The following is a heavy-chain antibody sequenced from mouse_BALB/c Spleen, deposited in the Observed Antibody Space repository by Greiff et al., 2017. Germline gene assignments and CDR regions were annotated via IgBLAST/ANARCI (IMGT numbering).Heavy chain of an antibody. J-gene: IGHJ4*01. CDR3: ARGRGTTAHYYAMDY. D-gene: IGHD1-2*01. V-gene: IGHV5-6-5*01. CDR2: ISSGGST. Sequence: EVKLVESGGGLVKPGGSLKLSCAASGFTFSSYAMSWVRQTPEKRLEWVASISSGGSTYYPDSVKGRFTISRDNARNILYLQMSSLRSEDTAMYYCARGRGTTAHYYAMDYWGQGTSVTVSS. CDR1: GFTFSSYA.